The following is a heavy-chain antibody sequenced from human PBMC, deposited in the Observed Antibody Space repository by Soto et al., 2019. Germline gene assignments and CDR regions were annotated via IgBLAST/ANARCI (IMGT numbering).Heavy chain of an antibody. Sequence: ASVKGSCKASGYTFTSYDINWVRQATGQGLEWMGWMNPNSGNTGYAQKLQGRVTMTRNTSISTAYMELSSLRSEDTAVYYCARGLAGEGPDAFDIWGQGTMVTVSS. CDR1: GYTFTSYD. V-gene: IGHV1-8*01. CDR2: MNPNSGNT. J-gene: IGHJ3*02. CDR3: ARGLAGEGPDAFDI.